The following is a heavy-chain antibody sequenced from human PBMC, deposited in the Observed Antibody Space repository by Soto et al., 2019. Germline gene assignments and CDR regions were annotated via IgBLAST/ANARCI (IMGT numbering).Heavy chain of an antibody. CDR3: ARGPDDSDVPRWDH. CDR1: GYNFNQYY. CDR2: INLRGGTT. V-gene: IGHV1-46*02. J-gene: IGHJ4*02. Sequence: QVQLVQSGPEVRKPVASVRRSCATSGYNFNQYYIHWVRQAPGQGLEWMGIINLRGGTTEYAHKFRGRVTVTGDTSTRTAYMELSSLRSEDTAVYFCARGPDDSDVPRWDHWGQGTLITVSS. D-gene: IGHD4-17*01.